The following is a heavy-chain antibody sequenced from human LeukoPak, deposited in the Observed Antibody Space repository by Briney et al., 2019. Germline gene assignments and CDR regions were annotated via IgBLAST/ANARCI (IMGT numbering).Heavy chain of an antibody. CDR1: GGSISSYY. Sequence: PSETLSLTCTVSGGSISSYYWTWIRQPPGKGLEWIGEINHSGSTNYNPSLKSRVAISVDTSKNQFSLKLSSVTAADTAVYYCARRSRQWLARGYFDYWDQGTLVTVSS. CDR3: ARRSRQWLARGYFDY. CDR2: INHSGST. V-gene: IGHV4-34*01. J-gene: IGHJ4*02. D-gene: IGHD6-19*01.